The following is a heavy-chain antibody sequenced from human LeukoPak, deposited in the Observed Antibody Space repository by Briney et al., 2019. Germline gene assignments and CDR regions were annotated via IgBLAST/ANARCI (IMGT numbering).Heavy chain of an antibody. CDR2: ISGSGGST. Sequence: DPGGSLRLSCAGSGFTFSSYAMSWVRQAPGKGLEWVSAISGSGGSTYYADSVEGRFTISRDNSKNTLYLQMNSLRAEDTAVYYCACRRGWAATDYWGQGTLVTVSS. D-gene: IGHD3-10*01. CDR3: ACRRGWAATDY. CDR1: GFTFSSYA. J-gene: IGHJ4*02. V-gene: IGHV3-23*01.